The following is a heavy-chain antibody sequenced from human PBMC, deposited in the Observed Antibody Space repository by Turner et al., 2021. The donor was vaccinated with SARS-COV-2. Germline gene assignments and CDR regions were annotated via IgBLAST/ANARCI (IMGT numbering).Heavy chain of an antibody. CDR1: GYTFTSYG. CDR2: ISACNGYT. J-gene: IGHJ6*02. Sequence: QVQLVQSGAEVKKPGASLKVSCKASGYTFTSYGISWVRQAPGQGLEWMGWISACNGYTNYAQKLQGRVTMTTDTSTSTAYMELRSLRSDDTAVYYCARAYGSGSYGHYYGMDVWGQGTTVTVSS. CDR3: ARAYGSGSYGHYYGMDV. V-gene: IGHV1-18*01. D-gene: IGHD3-10*01.